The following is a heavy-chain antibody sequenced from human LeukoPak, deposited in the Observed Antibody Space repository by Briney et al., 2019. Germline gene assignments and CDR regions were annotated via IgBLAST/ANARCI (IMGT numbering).Heavy chain of an antibody. CDR2: INHSGST. V-gene: IGHV4-34*01. CDR3: ARKWAYSGFSNWFDP. CDR1: GGSFSGYY. Sequence: SETLSLTCAVYGGSFSGYYWSWIRQPPGKGLEWIGEINHSGSTNHNPSLKSRVTISVDTSKNQFSLKLSSVTAADTAVYYCARKWAYSGFSNWFDPWGQGTLVTVSS. D-gene: IGHD5-12*01. J-gene: IGHJ5*02.